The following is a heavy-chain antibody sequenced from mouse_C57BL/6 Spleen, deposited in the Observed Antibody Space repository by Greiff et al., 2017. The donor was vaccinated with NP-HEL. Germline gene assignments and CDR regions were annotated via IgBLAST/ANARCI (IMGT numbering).Heavy chain of an antibody. D-gene: IGHD3-3*01. J-gene: IGHJ2*01. Sequence: EVRLVESEGGLVQPGSSMKLSCTASGFTFSDYYMAWVRQVPEKGLEWVANINYDGSSTYYLDSLKSRFIISRDNAKNILYLQMSSLKSEDTATYYCAREGAVFDYWGQGTTLTVSS. CDR1: GFTFSDYY. CDR3: AREGAVFDY. CDR2: INYDGSST. V-gene: IGHV5-16*01.